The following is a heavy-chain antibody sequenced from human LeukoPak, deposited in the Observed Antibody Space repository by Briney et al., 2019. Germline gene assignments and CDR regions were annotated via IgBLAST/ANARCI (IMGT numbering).Heavy chain of an antibody. CDR3: ARHTGSGYRDYYNYGMDV. D-gene: IGHD6-13*01. V-gene: IGHV4-59*08. Sequence: SETLSLTCTVSGGSISSYYWSWIRQPPGKGLEWIGYIYYSGSTNYNPSLKSRVTISVDTSKNQFSLKLSSVTAADTAVYYCARHTGSGYRDYYNYGMDVWGQGTTVTVSS. CDR2: IYYSGST. CDR1: GGSISSYY. J-gene: IGHJ6*02.